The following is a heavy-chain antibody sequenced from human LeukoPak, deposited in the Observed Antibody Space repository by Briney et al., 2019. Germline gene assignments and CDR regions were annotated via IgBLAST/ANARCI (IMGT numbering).Heavy chain of an antibody. CDR3: ATEVGRYYGVNYYYYMDV. Sequence: ASVKVSCKVSGYTLTELSMHWVRQAPGKGLEWMGGFDPEDGETIYAQKFQGRVTMIEDTSTDTAYMELSSLRSEDTAVYYCATEVGRYYGVNYYYYMDVWGKGTTVTVSS. CDR1: GYTLTELS. CDR2: FDPEDGET. D-gene: IGHD4-17*01. V-gene: IGHV1-24*01. J-gene: IGHJ6*03.